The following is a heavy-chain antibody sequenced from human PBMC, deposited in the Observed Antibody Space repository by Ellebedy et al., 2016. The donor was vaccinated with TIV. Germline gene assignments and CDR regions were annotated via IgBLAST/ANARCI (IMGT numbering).Heavy chain of an antibody. CDR2: ISGNNGST. D-gene: IGHD3-9*01. J-gene: IGHJ5*02. V-gene: IGHV1-18*04. CDR1: GYTFTGYY. Sequence: ASVKVSCKASGYTFTGYYMHWVRQAPGQGLEWMGWISGNNGSTNYVQNFQGRVTMTTDTSTSTAYMELRSLRSDDTAVYYCARGGDVLTGYENWFDPWGQGTLVTVSS. CDR3: ARGGDVLTGYENWFDP.